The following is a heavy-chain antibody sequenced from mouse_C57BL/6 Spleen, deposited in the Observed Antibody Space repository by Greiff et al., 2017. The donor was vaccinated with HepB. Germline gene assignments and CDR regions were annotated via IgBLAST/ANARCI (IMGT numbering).Heavy chain of an antibody. V-gene: IGHV1-76*01. CDR2: IYPGSGNT. Sequence: QVQLQQSGAELVRPGASVKLSCKASGYTFTDYYINWVKQRPGQGLEWIARIYPGSGNTYYNEKFKGKATLTAEKSSSTAYMQLSSLTSEDSAVYFCARFPDGYPYYFDYWGQGTTLTVSS. CDR1: GYTFTDYY. J-gene: IGHJ2*01. CDR3: ARFPDGYPYYFDY. D-gene: IGHD2-3*01.